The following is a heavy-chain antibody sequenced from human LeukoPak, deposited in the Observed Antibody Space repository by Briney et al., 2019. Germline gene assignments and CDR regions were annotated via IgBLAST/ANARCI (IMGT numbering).Heavy chain of an antibody. J-gene: IGHJ6*03. CDR3: ARERMLEWFTHMDV. Sequence: ASVKVSCKASGYTFTSYDINWVRQATGQGLEWMGWMNPNSGNTGYAQKFQGRVTMNRNTSISTAYMELGSVRSEDTDVYYCARERMLEWFTHMDVWGKGTTVTVSS. D-gene: IGHD3-3*01. V-gene: IGHV1-8*01. CDR2: MNPNSGNT. CDR1: GYTFTSYD.